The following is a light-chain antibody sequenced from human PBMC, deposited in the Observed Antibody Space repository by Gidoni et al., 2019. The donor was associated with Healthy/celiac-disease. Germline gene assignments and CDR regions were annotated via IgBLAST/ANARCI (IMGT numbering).Light chain of an antibody. V-gene: IGKV1-27*01. Sequence: DIQMTQSPSSLSASAGDRVTITCRASQSISNYLAWYQQKPGKVPKLLIYAASTLQSGVPSRFSGSGSGTDFTLTISSLQPEDVAIYYCQKYNSAPLTFGGGTKVEIK. J-gene: IGKJ4*01. CDR3: QKYNSAPLT. CDR2: AAS. CDR1: QSISNY.